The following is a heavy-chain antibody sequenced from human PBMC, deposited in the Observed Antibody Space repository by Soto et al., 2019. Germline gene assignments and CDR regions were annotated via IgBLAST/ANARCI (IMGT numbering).Heavy chain of an antibody. CDR2: ISVSGGST. CDR1: GFTFSSYT. D-gene: IGHD1-20*01. J-gene: IGHJ4*02. V-gene: IGHV3-23*01. CDR3: AKGPEYNWKYFDD. Sequence: PXGALRLTCAASGFTFSSYTMSWVRQAPGKGLEWVSAISVSGGSTYYADSVKGRFTISRDNSKNTLYLQMNSLRAEDTAVYYCAKGPEYNWKYFDDWGQGTLVTVSS.